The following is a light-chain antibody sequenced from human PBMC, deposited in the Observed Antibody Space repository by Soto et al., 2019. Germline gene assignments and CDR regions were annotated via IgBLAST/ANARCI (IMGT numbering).Light chain of an antibody. J-gene: IGLJ7*01. CDR1: GSNIGSNT. CDR3: AAWDDSLNGVI. Sequence: QSVLTQPPSASGTPGQRVTISCSGSGSNIGSNTVNWYQQLPGTAPKLLIYSDNQRPSGVPDRFSGSKSGTSASLAISGRQSEDEADYYCAAWDDSLNGVIFGGGTQLTVL. V-gene: IGLV1-44*01. CDR2: SDN.